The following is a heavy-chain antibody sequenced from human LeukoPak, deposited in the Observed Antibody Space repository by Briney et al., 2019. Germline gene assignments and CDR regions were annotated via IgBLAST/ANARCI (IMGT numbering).Heavy chain of an antibody. CDR2: INPNSGGT. J-gene: IGHJ4*02. Sequence: ASVKVSCKASGYTFTGYYMHWVRQAPGQGLEWMGWINPNSGGTNHAQKFQGRVTMTRDTSISTAYMELSRLRSDDTAVYYCLWGYGSGYFDYWGQGTLVTVSS. CDR3: LWGYGSGYFDY. V-gene: IGHV1-2*02. D-gene: IGHD5-18*01. CDR1: GYTFTGYY.